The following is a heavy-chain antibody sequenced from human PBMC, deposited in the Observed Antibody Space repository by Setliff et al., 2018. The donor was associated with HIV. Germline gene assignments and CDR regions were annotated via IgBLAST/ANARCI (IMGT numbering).Heavy chain of an antibody. J-gene: IGHJ4*02. CDR2: VCYSRGS. Sequence: SETLSLTCTVSGGSVSSSSSYWGWIRQPPGKGLEWIGNVCYSRGSYYNPSLKSRVTISVDTSKNQFSLKLSSVTAADTAVYYCARHGVDDTSANYFRFGVHDHWGQGTLVTVSS. CDR1: GGSVSSSSSY. CDR3: ARHGVDDTSANYFRFGVHDH. V-gene: IGHV4-39*01. D-gene: IGHD3-22*01.